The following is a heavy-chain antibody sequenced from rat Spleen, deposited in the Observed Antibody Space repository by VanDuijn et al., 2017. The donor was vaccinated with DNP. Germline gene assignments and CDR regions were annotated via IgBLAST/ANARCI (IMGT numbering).Heavy chain of an antibody. D-gene: IGHD3-8*01. V-gene: IGHV4-2*01. CDR3: TSNPHIRTAAPFDY. J-gene: IGHJ2*01. CDR1: GFNFNDYW. CDR2: INKDSRTI. Sequence: EVKLVESGGGLVQPGRSLKLSCAASGFNFNDYWMGWVRQAPGKGLEWIAEINKDSRTIKYSPSLKDKLIISRDNAQKALYLQMSKLGSEDTAIYYCTSNPHIRTAAPFDYWGQGVMVTVSS.